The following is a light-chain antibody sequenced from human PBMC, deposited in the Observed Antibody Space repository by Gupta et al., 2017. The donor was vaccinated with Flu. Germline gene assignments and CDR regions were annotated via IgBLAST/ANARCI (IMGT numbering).Light chain of an antibody. CDR1: QSVLYSSNNKNY. CDR2: WAS. Sequence: DIVMTQFPDSLAVSLGERATINCKSSQSVLYSSNNKNYLAWYQQKPGQPPRLLVYWASTRESGVPDRFSGSGSGTDFTLTISSLQAEDVALYYCQQYYGTPFSFGQGTXLEIK. CDR3: QQYYGTPFS. J-gene: IGKJ2*03. V-gene: IGKV4-1*01.